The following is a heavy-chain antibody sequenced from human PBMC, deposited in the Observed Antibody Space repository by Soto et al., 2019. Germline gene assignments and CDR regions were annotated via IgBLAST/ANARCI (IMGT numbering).Heavy chain of an antibody. J-gene: IGHJ4*02. CDR2: IHNDESST. CDR1: GITLSSYW. D-gene: IGHD7-27*01. CDR3: AVLGINTTPFAY. V-gene: IGHV3-74*01. Sequence: EVPLVESGGGLVQPGGSLRLSCAASGITLSSYWMYWVRQAPGKGLVWVSRIHNDESSTSYADSVNGRFTISRDNTKNTLDLQMNGLRVEDTAVYYVAVLGINTTPFAYWAQGTLVTVAS.